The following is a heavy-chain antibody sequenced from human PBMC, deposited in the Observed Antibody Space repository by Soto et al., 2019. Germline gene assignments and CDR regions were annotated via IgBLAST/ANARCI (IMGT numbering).Heavy chain of an antibody. V-gene: IGHV4-31*02. D-gene: IGHD3-10*02. CDR2: IHYGGT. CDR3: ARETLTAGLYSGWFDP. Sequence: QVQLQESGPGLVKPSQTLSLTCTVSGGSISSGSCYWSWIRQHPGKGLEWIGYIHYGGTYYNPSLQSRVTMLVDMSKNQFSLNLYSVTAADTAVYYCARETLTAGLYSGWFDPWGQGTLVTVSS. J-gene: IGHJ5*02. CDR1: GGSISSGSCY.